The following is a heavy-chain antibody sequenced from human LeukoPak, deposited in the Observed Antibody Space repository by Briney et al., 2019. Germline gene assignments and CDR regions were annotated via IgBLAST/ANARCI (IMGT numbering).Heavy chain of an antibody. CDR1: GPSVSIYA. CDR2: IIVHVVNT. CDR3: ANQPSLSSITDY. V-gene: IGHV3-23*01. D-gene: IGHD6-6*01. J-gene: IGHJ4*02. Sequence: LSCAVAGPSVSIYAINWVSHPPRKGLGWVSGIIVHVVNTYYAPSVSGPFTISRNTTTNTLCLQMASLPAEGTAVYYCANQPSLSSITDYWGQGTLVTVSS.